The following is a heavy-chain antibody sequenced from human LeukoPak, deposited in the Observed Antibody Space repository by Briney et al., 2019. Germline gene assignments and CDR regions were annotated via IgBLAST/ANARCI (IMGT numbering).Heavy chain of an antibody. J-gene: IGHJ3*02. Sequence: ASVKVSCKASGGTFSSYAISWVRQAPGQGLEWMGWMNPNSGNTGYAQKFQGRVTITRNTSISTAYMELSSLRSEDTAVYYCARDGATNDAFDIWGQGTMVTVSS. CDR1: GGTFSSYA. D-gene: IGHD1-26*01. V-gene: IGHV1-8*03. CDR2: MNPNSGNT. CDR3: ARDGATNDAFDI.